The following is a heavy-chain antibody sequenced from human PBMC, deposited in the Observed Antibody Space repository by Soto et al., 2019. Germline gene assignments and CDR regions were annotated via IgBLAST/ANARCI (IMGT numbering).Heavy chain of an antibody. Sequence: EVQLVESGGGLVKPGGSLRLSCAVSGFIFTNAWMNWVRQTPGKGLEWVGRIKGKTDGETTDYAEFVKGRFTISGDDPKNTVFLQMNSLETEHTAVYYCATSGTMIYGDSTLPHFDYWGQGTLVTVSS. D-gene: IGHD4-17*01. CDR3: ATSGTMIYGDSTLPHFDY. V-gene: IGHV3-15*07. J-gene: IGHJ4*02. CDR2: IKGKTDGETT. CDR1: GFIFTNAW.